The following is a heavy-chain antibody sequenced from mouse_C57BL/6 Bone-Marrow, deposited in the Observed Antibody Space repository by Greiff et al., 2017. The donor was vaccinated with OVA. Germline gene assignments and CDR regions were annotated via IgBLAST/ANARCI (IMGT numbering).Heavy chain of an antibody. D-gene: IGHD4-1*01. V-gene: IGHV1-55*01. CDR1: GYTFTSYW. CDR2: IYPGSGST. J-gene: IGHJ4*01. Sequence: VQLQQPGAELVKPGASVKMSCKASGYTFTSYWITWVKQRPGQGLEWIGDIYPGSGSTKYNEKLKSKATLTVDTSSSTAYMQLSSLTSEDSAVYYCARGNWDYAMDYWGQGTSVTVSS. CDR3: ARGNWDYAMDY.